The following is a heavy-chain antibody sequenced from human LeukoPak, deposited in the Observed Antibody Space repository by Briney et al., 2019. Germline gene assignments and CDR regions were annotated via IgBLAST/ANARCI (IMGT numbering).Heavy chain of an antibody. CDR1: GCSISSGGYY. CDR2: IYYSGST. D-gene: IGHD6-13*01. V-gene: IGHV4-31*03. CDR3: ARSLGKKYSSSWYYFDY. J-gene: IGHJ4*02. Sequence: SETLSLTCTVSGCSISSGGYYWSWIRQHPGKGLEWIGYIYYSGSTYYNPSLKSRVTISVDTSKNQFSLKLSSVTAADTAVYYCARSLGKKYSSSWYYFDYWGQGTLVTVSS.